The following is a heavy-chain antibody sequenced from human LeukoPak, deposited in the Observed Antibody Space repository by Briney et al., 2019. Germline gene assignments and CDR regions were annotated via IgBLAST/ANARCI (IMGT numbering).Heavy chain of an antibody. CDR3: ARGDSRRTRRVVRRVYDAFDI. CDR2: IRYDGSNK. D-gene: IGHD3-22*01. J-gene: IGHJ3*02. V-gene: IGHV3-30*02. CDR1: GFTFSSYG. Sequence: GGSLRLSCAASGFTFSSYGMHWVRQAPGKGLEWVAFIRYDGSNKYYADSVKGRFTISRDNSKNMLYLQMNSLRAEDTAVYYCARGDSRRTRRVVRRVYDAFDIWGQGTMVTVSS.